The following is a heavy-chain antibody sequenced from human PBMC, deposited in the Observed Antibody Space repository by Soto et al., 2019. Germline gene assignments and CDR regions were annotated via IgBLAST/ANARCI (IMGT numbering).Heavy chain of an antibody. CDR1: GVSISSGNW. J-gene: IGHJ4*02. Sequence: LETLSLTCAVSGVSISSGNWWTWVRQTPQRGLEYIGEIFHDGTANYYPSFERRVAISVDTSKNQFSLKLTSVTAADTAIYFCARLVYDTRLNYMYFDFWGQGALVTVSS. CDR2: IFHDGTA. CDR3: ARLVYDTRLNYMYFDF. D-gene: IGHD2-8*01. V-gene: IGHV4-4*02.